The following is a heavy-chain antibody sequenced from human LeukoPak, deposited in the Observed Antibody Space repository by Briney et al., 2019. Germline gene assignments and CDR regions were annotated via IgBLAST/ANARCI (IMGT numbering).Heavy chain of an antibody. CDR1: GGSISTSNYY. CDR3: ARDQTPSIAAAEYAEYFQH. Sequence: SETLSLTCTVSGGSISTSNYYWGWIRQPPGKGLEWIGNIFYSGSTYYSPSLRSRVTISLDTSKNQFSLKLSSVTAADAAVYYCARDQTPSIAAAEYAEYFQHWGQGTLVTVSS. D-gene: IGHD6-13*01. CDR2: IFYSGST. J-gene: IGHJ1*01. V-gene: IGHV4-39*07.